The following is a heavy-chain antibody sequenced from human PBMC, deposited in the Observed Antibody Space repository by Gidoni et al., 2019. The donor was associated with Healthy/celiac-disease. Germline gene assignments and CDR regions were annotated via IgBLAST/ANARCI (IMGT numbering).Heavy chain of an antibody. D-gene: IGHD6-13*01. J-gene: IGHJ4*02. V-gene: IGHV3-15*01. CDR2: IKRKTDGGTT. CDR1: GFTFRNAW. CDR3: TTHFLTIAAAGY. Sequence: EVQLVESGGGLVKPGGSLRLSCAASGFTFRNAWMSWVRQAPGKGLEWVGRIKRKTDGGTTDYAAPVKGRFTISRDDSKNTLYLQRNSLKTEDTAVYYCTTHFLTIAAAGYWGQGTLVTVSS.